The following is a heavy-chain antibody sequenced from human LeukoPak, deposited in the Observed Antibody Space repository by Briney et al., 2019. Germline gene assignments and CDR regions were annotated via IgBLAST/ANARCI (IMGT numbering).Heavy chain of an antibody. CDR2: ISWNSGSI. CDR3: AKGDYDFWSGYPPNY. CDR1: RFTFDDYA. D-gene: IGHD3-3*01. J-gene: IGHJ4*02. Sequence: PGGSLRLSCAASRFTFDDYAMHWVRHAPGKGLEWVSGISWNSGSIGYADSVKGRFTISRDNAKNSLYLQMNSLRAEDTALYYCAKGDYDFWSGYPPNYWGQGTLVTVSS. V-gene: IGHV3-9*01.